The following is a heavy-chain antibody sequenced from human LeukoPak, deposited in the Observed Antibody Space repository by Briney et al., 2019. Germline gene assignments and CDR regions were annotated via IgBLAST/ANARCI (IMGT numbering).Heavy chain of an antibody. V-gene: IGHV1-18*01. CDR3: ARNVIVGAVFDN. CDR2: ISAYNGNT. CDR1: GYTFTSYG. J-gene: IGHJ4*02. D-gene: IGHD1-26*01. Sequence: ASVKVSCKASGYTFTSYGISWVRQAPGQGLEWMGWISAYNGNTNFAQKLQGRVTMTTDTTANTAYMELRSLRSDDTAVYYCARNVIVGAVFDNWGQGTLVTVSS.